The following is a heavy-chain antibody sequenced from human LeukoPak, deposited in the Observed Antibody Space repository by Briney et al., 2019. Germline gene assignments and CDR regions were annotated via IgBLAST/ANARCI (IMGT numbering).Heavy chain of an antibody. CDR3: ARLGRDYDVLTGYYHPPL. J-gene: IGHJ4*02. V-gene: IGHV4-59*08. CDR1: GGSISSYY. CDR2: IYYSGST. Sequence: SETLSLTCTVPGGSISSYYWSWIRQPPGKGLEWIGNIYYSGSTNYNPSLKSRVTISVDTSKNQFSLKLSSVTAADTAVYYCARLGRDYDVLTGYYHPPLWGQGTLVTVSS. D-gene: IGHD3-9*01.